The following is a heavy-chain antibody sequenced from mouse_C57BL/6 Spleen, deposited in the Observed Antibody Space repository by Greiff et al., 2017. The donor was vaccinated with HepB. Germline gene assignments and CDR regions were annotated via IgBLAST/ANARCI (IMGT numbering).Heavy chain of an antibody. CDR2: INPNNGGT. V-gene: IGHV1-22*01. CDR3: ARSWGRDYFDY. J-gene: IGHJ2*01. Sequence: EVKLMESGPELVKPGASVKMSCKASGYTFTDYNMHWVKQSHGKSLEWIGYINPNNGGTSYNQKFKGKATLTVNKSSSTAYMELRSLTSEDSAVYYCARSWGRDYFDYWGQGTTLTVSS. CDR1: GYTFTDYN.